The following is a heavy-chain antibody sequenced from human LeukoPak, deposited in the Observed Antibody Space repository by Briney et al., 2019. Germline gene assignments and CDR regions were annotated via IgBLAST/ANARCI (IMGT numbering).Heavy chain of an antibody. D-gene: IGHD2-21*02. CDR3: TRGYFQDCGGDCYPFDY. J-gene: IGHJ4*02. CDR1: GVTFSSYW. Sequence: GGALRLSCAASGVTFSSYWMHWGRQEPVKGLGWVSRINSDGSTTSYADSVKGRFTIPRDNAKNTMYLQMHSLRAGDTAVYYCTRGYFQDCGGDCYPFDYWGQGTLVTVSS. V-gene: IGHV3-74*01. CDR2: INSDGSTT.